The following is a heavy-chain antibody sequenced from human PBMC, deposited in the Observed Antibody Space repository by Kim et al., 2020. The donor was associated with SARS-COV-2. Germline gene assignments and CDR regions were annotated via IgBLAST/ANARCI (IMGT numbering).Heavy chain of an antibody. CDR1: GFTFSDHS. D-gene: IGHD3-9*01. Sequence: GGSLRLSCAASGFTFSDHSMDWVRQAPGKGLEWVGRSRNKVNSYTTEYAASVKGRFTISRDESKNSLYLQMSSLRTEDTAVYYCVRELGHLDWQWPSGYWGQGTLVTVSS. CDR3: VRELGHLDWQWPSGY. CDR2: SRNKVNSYTT. J-gene: IGHJ4*02. V-gene: IGHV3-72*01.